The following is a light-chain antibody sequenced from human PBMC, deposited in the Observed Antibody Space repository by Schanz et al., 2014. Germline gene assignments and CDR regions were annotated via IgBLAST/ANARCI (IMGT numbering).Light chain of an antibody. CDR2: GAS. CDR3: QQYSSSPPMYT. CDR1: QSVSSSY. V-gene: IGKV3-20*01. J-gene: IGKJ2*01. Sequence: EIVLTQSPGTLSLSPGERATLSCRASQSVSSSYLAWYQQKPGQAPRLLIYGASSRATGIPDRFSGSGSGTDFNLTISRLEPEDFAVYYCQQYSSSPPMYTFGQGPKLEIK.